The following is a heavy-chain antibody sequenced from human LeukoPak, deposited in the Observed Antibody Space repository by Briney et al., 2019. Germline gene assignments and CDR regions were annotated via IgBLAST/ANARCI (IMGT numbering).Heavy chain of an antibody. Sequence: GGSPRLSCAASGFTFSSYGMHWVRQAPGKGLEWVAFIRYDGSNKYYADSVKGRFTISRDNSKNTLYLQMNSLRAEDTAVYYCARRSGIAVAGAFDYWGQGTLVTVSS. D-gene: IGHD6-19*01. CDR3: ARRSGIAVAGAFDY. CDR2: IRYDGSNK. J-gene: IGHJ4*02. CDR1: GFTFSSYG. V-gene: IGHV3-30*02.